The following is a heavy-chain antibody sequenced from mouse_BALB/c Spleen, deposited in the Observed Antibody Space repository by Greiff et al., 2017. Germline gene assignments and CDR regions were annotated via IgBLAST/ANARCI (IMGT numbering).Heavy chain of an antibody. Sequence: VKLMESGPGLVAPSQSLSITCTVSGFSLTSYGVHWVRQPPGKGLEWLGVIWAGGSTNYNSALMSRLSISKDNSKSQVFLKMNSLQTDDTAMYYCARDGDGYYPWFAYWGQGTLVTVSA. CDR3: ARDGDGYYPWFAY. D-gene: IGHD2-3*01. CDR2: IWAGGST. CDR1: GFSLTSYG. V-gene: IGHV2-9*02. J-gene: IGHJ3*01.